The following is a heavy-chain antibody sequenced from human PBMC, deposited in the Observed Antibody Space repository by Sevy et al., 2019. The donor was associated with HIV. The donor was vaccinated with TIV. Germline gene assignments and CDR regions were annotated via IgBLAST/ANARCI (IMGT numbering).Heavy chain of an antibody. Sequence: GGSLRLSCAASGFTFGDYAMSWVRQYPGKGLTWVCGINWSADNTGCADSLKGRFTISRDNAKNSLYLQIDSLRVEDTALYHCARSTYYYDTTGFGAFDVWGQGTMVTVSS. J-gene: IGHJ3*01. CDR3: ARSTYYYDTTGFGAFDV. V-gene: IGHV3-20*01. CDR1: GFTFGDYA. CDR2: INWSADNT. D-gene: IGHD3-22*01.